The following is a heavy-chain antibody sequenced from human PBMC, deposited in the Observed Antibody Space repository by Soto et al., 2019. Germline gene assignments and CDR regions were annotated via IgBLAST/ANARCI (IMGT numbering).Heavy chain of an antibody. J-gene: IGHJ4*02. V-gene: IGHV3-30*03. Sequence: QVQLVESGGGVVQPGGSLRLSCAASGFTFSSYGMHWVRQAPGKGLEWVSVISYDGSNKYYADSVKGRFTNSRDNSKNTQNLQMNSLRAEDTAVYCSATDDSCGNSHDYWGQGTLVTVSS. CDR2: ISYDGSNK. CDR1: GFTFSSYG. CDR3: ATDDSCGNSHDY. D-gene: IGHD2-21*02.